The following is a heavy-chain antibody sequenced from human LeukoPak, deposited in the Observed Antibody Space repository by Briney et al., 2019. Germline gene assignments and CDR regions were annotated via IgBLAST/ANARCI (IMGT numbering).Heavy chain of an antibody. CDR3: ARVFGNAFDI. Sequence: PGGSLRLSCAASGFTFSSYEMNWVRQAPGKGLEWVSYISSSGSTIYYADSVEGRFTISRDNAKNSLYLQMNSLRAEDTAVYYCARVFGNAFDIWGQGTMVTVSS. CDR2: ISSSGSTI. CDR1: GFTFSSYE. J-gene: IGHJ3*02. D-gene: IGHD3-3*01. V-gene: IGHV3-48*03.